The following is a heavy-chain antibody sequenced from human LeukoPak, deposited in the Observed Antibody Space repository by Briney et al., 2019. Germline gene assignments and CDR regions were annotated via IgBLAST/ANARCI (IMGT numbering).Heavy chain of an antibody. CDR3: ARVTGYRIEDYFDY. Sequence: GASVKVSCKASGYTFTGYYMHWVRQAPGQGLEWMGWINPNSGGTNYAQKFQGRVTMTRGTSISTAYMELSRLRSDDTAVYYCARVTGYRIEDYFDYWGQGTLVTVSS. D-gene: IGHD6-13*01. V-gene: IGHV1-2*02. CDR2: INPNSGGT. CDR1: GYTFTGYY. J-gene: IGHJ4*02.